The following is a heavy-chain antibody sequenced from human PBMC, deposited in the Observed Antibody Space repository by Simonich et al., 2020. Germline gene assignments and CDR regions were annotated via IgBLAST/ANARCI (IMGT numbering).Heavy chain of an antibody. CDR3: ARGRIAAAGTYYYYYMDV. V-gene: IGHV1-2*02. CDR2: YNPNNGGK. J-gene: IGHJ6*03. CDR1: GYTFTGYY. D-gene: IGHD6-13*01. Sequence: QVQLVQSGAEVKKPGASVKVSCKASGYTFTGYYMHWVRQAPGQGLEWRARYNPNNGGKNYAQKFQGRVTMTRDTSSSTAYMELSRLRSDDTAVYYCARGRIAAAGTYYYYYMDVWGKGTTVTVSS.